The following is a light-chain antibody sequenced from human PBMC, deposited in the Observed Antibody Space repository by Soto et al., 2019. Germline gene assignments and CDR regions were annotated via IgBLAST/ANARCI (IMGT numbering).Light chain of an antibody. Sequence: DIVLTQSPATVSLSPGERTTLSCRASQSVSTYLAWYQHKPGQAPRLLLYDASNRATGIPARFSGSGSGTDFALTISSLEPEDFAVYYCHQRTNWWTFGQGTKVEIK. J-gene: IGKJ1*01. CDR2: DAS. CDR1: QSVSTY. CDR3: HQRTNWWT. V-gene: IGKV3-11*01.